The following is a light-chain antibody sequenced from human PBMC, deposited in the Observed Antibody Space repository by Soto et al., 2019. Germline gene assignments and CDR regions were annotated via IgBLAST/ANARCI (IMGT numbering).Light chain of an antibody. V-gene: IGKV1-5*01. CDR1: QSINYW. CDR3: QQYSSYWT. J-gene: IGKJ1*01. Sequence: DIQMTQSPSSLSASVGDRVTITCRASQSINYWLAWYQQKPGKAPKLLIYDASILESGVPSRSSGRGSGTEFTLTISSLQPDDFATYYCQQYSSYWTFGQGTKVDIK. CDR2: DAS.